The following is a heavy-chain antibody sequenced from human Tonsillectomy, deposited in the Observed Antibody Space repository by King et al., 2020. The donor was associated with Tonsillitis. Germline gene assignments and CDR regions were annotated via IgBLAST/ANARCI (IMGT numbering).Heavy chain of an antibody. J-gene: IGHJ1*01. Sequence: VQLVESGSQVKKPGASVTVPCQTSGYTFTGHYLHWVRQAPGQGLEWMGWINPDSGDTNHAQNFQGRVALTRATSISTAYMRLSSLRPDDTAVYYCATFALGTENSAFRYFRHWGQGTQVTVS. CDR3: ATFALGTENSAFRYFRH. V-gene: IGHV1-2*02. D-gene: IGHD1-26*01. CDR1: GYTFTGHY. CDR2: INPDSGDT.